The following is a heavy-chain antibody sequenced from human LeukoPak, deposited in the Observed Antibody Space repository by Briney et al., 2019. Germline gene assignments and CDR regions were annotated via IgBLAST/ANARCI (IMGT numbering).Heavy chain of an antibody. CDR2: ISGSGGST. J-gene: IGHJ4*02. Sequence: GGSLRLSCAASGFTFSSYAMSWVRQAPGKGQEWVSAISGSGGSTYYADSVKGRFTISRDNSKNTLYLQMNSLRAEDTAVYYCAKGGSSSWYGGGFDYWGQGTLVTVSS. CDR3: AKGGSSSWYGGGFDY. D-gene: IGHD6-13*01. V-gene: IGHV3-23*01. CDR1: GFTFSSYA.